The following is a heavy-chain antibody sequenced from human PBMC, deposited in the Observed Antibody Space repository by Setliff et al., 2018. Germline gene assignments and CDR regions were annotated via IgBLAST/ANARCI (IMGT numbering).Heavy chain of an antibody. J-gene: IGHJ3*02. CDR2: IYPGDSDT. V-gene: IGHV5-51*01. CDR3: ARRNTAMVYGFDI. D-gene: IGHD5-18*01. CDR1: EYSFTTYW. Sequence: GESLKISCKASEYSFTTYWIGWVRQMPGKGLEWMGIIYPGDSDTRYSPSFQGQVTISADKSINTAYLQWSSLKASDPAMYYCARRNTAMVYGFDIWGQGTMVTVSS.